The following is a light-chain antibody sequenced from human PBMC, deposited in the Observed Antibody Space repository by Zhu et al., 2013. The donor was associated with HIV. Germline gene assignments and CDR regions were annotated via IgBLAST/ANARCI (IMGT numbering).Light chain of an antibody. V-gene: IGKV3-20*01. CDR1: QSVSDNY. CDR2: GAS. J-gene: IGKJ4*01. Sequence: EIVLTQSPGTLSLSPGERATLSCRASQSVSDNYLAWYQQKPGQAPRLLVYGASTRTTGIPDRITGSGSGTDFTLTISRLEPEDFAMYYCQQYGISPLTFGGGTDGGVQT. CDR3: QQYGISPLT.